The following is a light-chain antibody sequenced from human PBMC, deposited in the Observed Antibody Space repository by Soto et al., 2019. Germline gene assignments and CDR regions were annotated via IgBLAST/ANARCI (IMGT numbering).Light chain of an antibody. CDR2: GAS. J-gene: IGKJ3*01. Sequence: EIVLTQSPGTLSLSPGERATLSCRASQSVSSSYLAWYQQKPGQAPRLLIYGASSRATGIPDRFSGSGSGTDFTLTISRLEPEDCAVYYCQQYGSSPVTFGPGTKVAIK. CDR1: QSVSSSY. CDR3: QQYGSSPVT. V-gene: IGKV3-20*01.